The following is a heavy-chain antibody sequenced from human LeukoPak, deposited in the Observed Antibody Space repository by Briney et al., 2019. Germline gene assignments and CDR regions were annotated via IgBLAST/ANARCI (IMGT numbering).Heavy chain of an antibody. CDR1: GYTFTGYY. Sequence: ASVKVSCKASGYTFTGYYMHWVRQAPGQGLEWMGWINPNNGDTNYAQKLQGRVTMTTDTSISTAYMELRSLRSDDTAVYYCARDLSYYYGMDVWGQGTTGTVSS. V-gene: IGHV1-2*02. CDR3: ARDLSYYYGMDV. CDR2: INPNNGDT. J-gene: IGHJ6*01.